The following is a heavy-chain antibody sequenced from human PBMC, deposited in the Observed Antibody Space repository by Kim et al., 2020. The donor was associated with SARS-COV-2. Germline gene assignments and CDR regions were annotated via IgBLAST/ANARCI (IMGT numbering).Heavy chain of an antibody. J-gene: IGHJ6*01. CDR2: IRGIGINK. CDR1: GFTFDTYA. V-gene: IGHV3-23*01. Sequence: GGSLRLSCVGSGFTFDTYAMTWVRQAPGKGLEWVSVIRGIGINKFYADSVRGRFTISRDNSKNKLYLQMNSLTDEDTALYYCAKKAAMDGYNYFYYYAM. D-gene: IGHD5-18*01. CDR3: AKKAAMDGYNYFYYYAM.